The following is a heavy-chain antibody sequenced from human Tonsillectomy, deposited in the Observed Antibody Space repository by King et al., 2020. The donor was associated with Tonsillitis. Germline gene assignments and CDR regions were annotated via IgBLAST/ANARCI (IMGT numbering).Heavy chain of an antibody. CDR2: INPNNGGT. J-gene: IGHJ5*02. V-gene: IGHV1-2*02. CDR1: GYTFTGYF. CDR3: ARGNYDSLTGYFGAYNWFDP. Sequence: EQLVQSGTEVKKPGASVKVSCKASGYTFTGYFIHWVRQAPGEGLEWMGWINPNNGGTNYVQKFRGRVTMTRDMSISTASMELSRLRSDDTAVYYCARGNYDSLTGYFGAYNWFDPWGQGTLVTVSS. D-gene: IGHD3-9*01.